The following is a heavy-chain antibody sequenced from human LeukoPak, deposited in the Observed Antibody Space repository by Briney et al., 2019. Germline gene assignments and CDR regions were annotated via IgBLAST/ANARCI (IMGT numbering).Heavy chain of an antibody. V-gene: IGHV4-31*03. J-gene: IGHJ4*02. Sequence: SQTLSLTCTVSGGSISSGGYYWSWIRQHPGTGLEWIGYIYYSGSTYYNPSLKSRVTISVDTFKNQFSLKLSSVTAADTAVYYCARESWDCSSTSCYGGFDYWGQGTLVTVSS. D-gene: IGHD2-2*01. CDR2: IYYSGST. CDR1: GGSISSGGYY. CDR3: ARESWDCSSTSCYGGFDY.